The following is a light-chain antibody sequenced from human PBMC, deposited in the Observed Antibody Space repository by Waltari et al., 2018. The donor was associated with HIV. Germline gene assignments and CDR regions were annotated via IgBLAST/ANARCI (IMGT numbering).Light chain of an antibody. Sequence: QSALTQPASVSGSPGPSLTISCTGTSRDVGGYNYVSWYQQHPGKAPKLMIYAVSNRPSGVSNRFSGSKSGNTASLTISGLQAEDEADYYCSSYTSSRSYVFGTGTRVTV. CDR1: SRDVGGYNY. CDR2: AVS. V-gene: IGLV2-14*03. CDR3: SSYTSSRSYV. J-gene: IGLJ1*01.